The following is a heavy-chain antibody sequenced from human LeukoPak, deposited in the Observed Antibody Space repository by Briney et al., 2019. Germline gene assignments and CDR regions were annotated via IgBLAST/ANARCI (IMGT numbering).Heavy chain of an antibody. CDR3: ARGVDTAMVTERMDY. V-gene: IGHV3-48*01. CDR2: ISSSSSTI. Sequence: GGSLRLSCAASGFTFSSYSMNWVRQAPGKGLEWVSYISSSSSTIYYADSVKGRFTISRDNAKNSLYLQMHSLRAEDTAVYYCARGVDTAMVTERMDYWGQGTLVTVSS. D-gene: IGHD5-18*01. J-gene: IGHJ4*02. CDR1: GFTFSSYS.